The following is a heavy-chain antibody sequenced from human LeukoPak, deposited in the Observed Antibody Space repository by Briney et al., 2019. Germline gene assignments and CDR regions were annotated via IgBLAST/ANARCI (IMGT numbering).Heavy chain of an antibody. CDR1: GGSISSYY. CDR3: ANTRVDYYDSSGYSHDAFDI. CDR2: IYYSGST. Sequence: PSETLSLTCTVSGGSISSYYWSWIRQPPGKGLEWIGYIYYSGSTNYNPSLKSRVTISVDTSKNQFSLKLSSVTAADTAVYYCANTRVDYYDSSGYSHDAFDIWGQGTMVTVSS. V-gene: IGHV4-59*01. D-gene: IGHD3-22*01. J-gene: IGHJ3*02.